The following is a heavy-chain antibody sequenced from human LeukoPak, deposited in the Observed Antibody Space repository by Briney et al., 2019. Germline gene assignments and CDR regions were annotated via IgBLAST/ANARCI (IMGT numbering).Heavy chain of an antibody. J-gene: IGHJ3*02. CDR3: ARAPRGDHAFDI. V-gene: IGHV3-30-3*01. CDR2: ISYDGSNK. D-gene: IGHD3-10*01. CDR1: GFTFSSYA. Sequence: GGSLRLSCAASGFTFSSYAMHWVRQAPGKGLEWVAVISYDGSNKYYADSVKGRFTISRDNSKNTLYLQMNSLRAEDTAVYYCARAPRGDHAFDIWGQGTMVTVSS.